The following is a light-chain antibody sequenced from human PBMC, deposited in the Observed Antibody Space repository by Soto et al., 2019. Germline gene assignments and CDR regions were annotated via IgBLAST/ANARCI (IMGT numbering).Light chain of an antibody. CDR2: EVS. V-gene: IGLV2-14*01. Sequence: QSVLTQPASVSGSPGQSITISCTGTSSDVGAYYSVSWYQQHPGKAPKLMIYEVSNRPSGVSNRFSGSKSGNTASLTISGLQAEDEADYYCSSYSSSSTYGFGTWTKVTVL. CDR1: SSDVGAYYS. CDR3: SSYSSSSTYG. J-gene: IGLJ1*01.